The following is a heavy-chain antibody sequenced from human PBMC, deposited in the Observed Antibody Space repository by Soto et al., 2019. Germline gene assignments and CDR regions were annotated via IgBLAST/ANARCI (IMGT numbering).Heavy chain of an antibody. D-gene: IGHD3-10*01. CDR3: ARGGIFNYYGSETADY. J-gene: IGHJ4*02. CDR2: IIPIFGTA. V-gene: IGHV1-69*01. CDR1: GGTFSSYD. Sequence: QVQLVQSGAEVKKPASSVKVSCKASGGTFSSYDISWVRQAPGQGLEWMVGIIPIFGTANYEQKFQGRVTITADESTSKAYMELSSLRSEDTAVDYCARGGIFNYYGSETADYWGQGNPVTVSS.